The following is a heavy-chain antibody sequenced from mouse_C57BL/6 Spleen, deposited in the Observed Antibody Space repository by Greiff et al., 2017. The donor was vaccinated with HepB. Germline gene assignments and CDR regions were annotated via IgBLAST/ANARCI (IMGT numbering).Heavy chain of an antibody. CDR2: INPSTGGT. D-gene: IGHD2-4*01. V-gene: IGHV1-42*01. Sequence: DVKLVESGPELVKPGASVKISCKASGYSFTGYYMNWVKQSPEKSLEWIGEINPSTGGTTYNQKFKAKATLTVDKSSSTAYMQLKSLTSEDSAVYYCARRFYYDYDPLYFDYWGQGTTLTVSS. CDR3: ARRFYYDYDPLYFDY. CDR1: GYSFTGYY. J-gene: IGHJ2*01.